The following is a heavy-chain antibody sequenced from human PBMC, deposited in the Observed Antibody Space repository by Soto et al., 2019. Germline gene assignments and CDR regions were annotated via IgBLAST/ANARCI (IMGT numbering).Heavy chain of an antibody. CDR3: ARGFGYCSVGSCYSAGYYYGMDV. CDR1: GFTFSSYA. J-gene: IGHJ6*02. CDR2: ISYDGSNK. D-gene: IGHD2-15*01. Sequence: QVPLVESGGGVVQPGRSLRLSCAASGFTFSSYAMHWVRQAPGKVLAWVAVISYDGSNKYYADSVKGRFTISGDNSKNTLYPHRYSVGGDETDLYYCARGFGYCSVGSCYSAGYYYGMDVWGQGTTVTVSS. V-gene: IGHV3-30-3*01.